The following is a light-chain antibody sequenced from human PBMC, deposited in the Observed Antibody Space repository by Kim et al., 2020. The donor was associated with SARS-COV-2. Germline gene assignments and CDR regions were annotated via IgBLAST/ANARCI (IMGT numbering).Light chain of an antibody. CDR2: GAS. Sequence: SPGERATLSCRASQSCSHSYLGWYQQKPGQAPRLLIYGASSRATGIPDRFSGSGSGTDFTLTISRLEPEDFAVYYCQQYGSSPMYTLGQGTKLEI. J-gene: IGKJ2*01. CDR3: QQYGSSPMYT. V-gene: IGKV3-20*01. CDR1: QSCSHSY.